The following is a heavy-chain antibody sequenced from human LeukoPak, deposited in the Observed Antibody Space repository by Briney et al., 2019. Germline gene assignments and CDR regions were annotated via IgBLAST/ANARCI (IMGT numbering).Heavy chain of an antibody. CDR1: GFSFSSYT. D-gene: IGHD5-18*01. Sequence: GGSLRLSCAASGFSFSSYTMHWVRQAPGKGLEYVSAISSNGGSTYYANSVKGRFTISRDNSKNTLYLQMGSLRSEDMAVYYCARDGPPTAMVTPHYYYYMDVWGKGTAVTISS. V-gene: IGHV3-64*01. CDR3: ARDGPPTAMVTPHYYYYMDV. J-gene: IGHJ6*03. CDR2: ISSNGGST.